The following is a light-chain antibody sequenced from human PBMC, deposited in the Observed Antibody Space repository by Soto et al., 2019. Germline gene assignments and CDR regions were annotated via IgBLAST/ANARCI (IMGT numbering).Light chain of an antibody. J-gene: IGLJ2*01. V-gene: IGLV2-14*01. CDR3: TSYTSSSLLV. Sequence: QSVLTQPASVSGSPGQSITISCTGTSSDVGGYNSVSWYQQHPGKAPKLMIYDVSNRPSGVSDRISGSKSGNTAALTISGLQAEDEADYYCTSYTSSSLLVFGGGTKVTVL. CDR2: DVS. CDR1: SSDVGGYNS.